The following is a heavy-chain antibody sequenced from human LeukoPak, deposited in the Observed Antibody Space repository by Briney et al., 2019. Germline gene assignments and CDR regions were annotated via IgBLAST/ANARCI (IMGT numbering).Heavy chain of an antibody. CDR2: IIPIFGTA. D-gene: IGHD4-17*01. CDR3: ARDNYPDYGHFDY. Sequence: SVKVSCKASGGTFSSYAISWVRQAPGQGLGWMGGIIPIFGTANYAQKFQGRVTITADKSTSTAYMELSSLRSEDTAVYYCARDNYPDYGHFDYWGQGTLVTVSS. CDR1: GGTFSSYA. V-gene: IGHV1-69*06. J-gene: IGHJ4*02.